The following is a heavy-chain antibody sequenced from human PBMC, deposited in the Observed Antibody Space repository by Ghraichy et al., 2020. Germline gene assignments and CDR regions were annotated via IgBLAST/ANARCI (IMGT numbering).Heavy chain of an antibody. CDR3: ARVAYYYGSGSYYNDY. V-gene: IGHV3-74*01. Sequence: GGSLRLSCAASGFTFSSYWMHWVRQAPGKGLVWVSRINSDGSSTSYADSVKGRFTISRDNAKNTLYLQMNSLRAEDTAVYYCARVAYYYGSGSYYNDYWGQGTLVTVSS. CDR1: GFTFSSYW. CDR2: INSDGSST. D-gene: IGHD3-10*01. J-gene: IGHJ4*02.